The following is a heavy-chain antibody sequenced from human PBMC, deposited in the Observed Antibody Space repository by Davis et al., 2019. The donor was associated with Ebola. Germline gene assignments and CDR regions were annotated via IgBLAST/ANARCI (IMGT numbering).Heavy chain of an antibody. D-gene: IGHD3-10*01. CDR1: GGSFSGYY. Sequence: SETLSLTCAVYGGSFSGYYWSWIRQPPGKGLEWIGEINHSGSTNYNPSLKSRVTISVDTSKNQFSLKLSSVTAADTAVYYCARGGAHYYGSGSYRHYYYYYGMDVWGQGTTVTVSS. V-gene: IGHV4-34*01. J-gene: IGHJ6*02. CDR2: INHSGST. CDR3: ARGGAHYYGSGSYRHYYYYYGMDV.